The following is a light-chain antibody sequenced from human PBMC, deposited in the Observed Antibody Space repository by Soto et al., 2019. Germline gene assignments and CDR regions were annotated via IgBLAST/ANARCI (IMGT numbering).Light chain of an antibody. J-gene: IGLJ1*01. CDR3: SSFTTSNTLV. V-gene: IGLV2-14*01. CDR2: EVN. Sequence: QSALTQPASVSGSPGQSITISCTGTSSDVGGYNYVSWYQQHPRKAPKLMIYEVNNRPSGVSNRFSGPKSGNTASLTISGLQAEDEADYYCSSFTTSNTLVFXTGTKVTVL. CDR1: SSDVGGYNY.